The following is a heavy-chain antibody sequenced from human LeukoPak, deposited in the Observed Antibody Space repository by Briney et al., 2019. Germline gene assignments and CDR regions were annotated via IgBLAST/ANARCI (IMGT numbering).Heavy chain of an antibody. Sequence: PSETLSLTCTVSGGSISSSNYYWGWIRQPPGKGLEWIGSIFYSGSTYYNPSLKSRVTISVDTSKNQFSLKLSSVTAADTAVYYCARDGTTVSPAVWGKGTTVTVSS. V-gene: IGHV4-39*07. CDR1: GGSISSSNYY. CDR2: IFYSGST. J-gene: IGHJ6*04. D-gene: IGHD4-17*01. CDR3: ARDGTTVSPAV.